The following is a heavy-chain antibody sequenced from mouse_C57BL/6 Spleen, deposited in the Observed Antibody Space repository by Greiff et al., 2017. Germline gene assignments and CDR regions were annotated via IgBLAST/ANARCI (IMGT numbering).Heavy chain of an antibody. CDR3: AREGYYGSSSYYYAMCY. Sequence: VQLQQSVAELVRPGASVKLSCTASGFNIKNTYMHWVKQRPEQGLEWIGRIDPAKGNTKSAPKFQGKATITADTSSNTAYLQLSSLTSEDTAIYYCAREGYYGSSSYYYAMCYWGQGTSVTVSS. CDR1: GFNIKNTY. J-gene: IGHJ4*01. CDR2: IDPAKGNT. V-gene: IGHV14-3*01. D-gene: IGHD1-1*01.